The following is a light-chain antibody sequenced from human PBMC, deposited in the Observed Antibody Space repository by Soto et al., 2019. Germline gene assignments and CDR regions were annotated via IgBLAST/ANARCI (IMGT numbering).Light chain of an antibody. CDR3: QQYYSYPLT. J-gene: IGKJ3*01. CDR2: AAS. CDR1: QTISKY. V-gene: IGKV1-39*01. Sequence: DIQMTQSPSSLSASVGDRVTITCRSSQTISKYLSWYQQKPGKAPKLLIYAASNLQSGVPSRFSGAASGTDFTLTISSMQPEDFATYYCQQYYSYPLTFGPGTKVDIK.